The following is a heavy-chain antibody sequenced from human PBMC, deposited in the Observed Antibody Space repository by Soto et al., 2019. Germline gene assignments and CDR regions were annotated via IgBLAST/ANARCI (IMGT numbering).Heavy chain of an antibody. CDR1: GYTFTNYP. CDR2: ISPYNGDT. V-gene: IGHV1-18*04. CDR3: AREAGSGSFYPEDY. D-gene: IGHD1-26*01. J-gene: IGHJ4*02. Sequence: QVHLVQSGAEVKKPGASVKVSCKTSGYTFTNYPITWVRQAPGQRLEWMAWISPYNGDTIYAQKLQGRLTVTTDPSTSTVYMELRSLRSDDTAVYFCAREAGSGSFYPEDYWGQGTLVTVSS.